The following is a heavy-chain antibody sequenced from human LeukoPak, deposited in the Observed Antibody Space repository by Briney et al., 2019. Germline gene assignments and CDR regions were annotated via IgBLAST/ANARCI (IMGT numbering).Heavy chain of an antibody. V-gene: IGHV3-23*01. D-gene: IGHD3-10*01. CDR3: AKRPMVRGGSWYYYYMDV. J-gene: IGHJ6*03. Sequence: PGGSLRLSCAASGFTFSSYAMSWVRQAPGKGLEWVSAISGSGGSTYYADSVKGRFTISRDNSKNTLYLQMNSLRAKDTAVYYCAKRPMVRGGSWYYYYMDVWGKGTTVTVSS. CDR2: ISGSGGST. CDR1: GFTFSSYA.